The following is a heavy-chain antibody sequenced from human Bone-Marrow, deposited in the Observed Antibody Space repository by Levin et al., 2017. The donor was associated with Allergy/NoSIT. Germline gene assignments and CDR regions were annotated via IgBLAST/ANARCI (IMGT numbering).Heavy chain of an antibody. CDR1: GFTLSDYY. Sequence: GESLKISCAASGFTLSDYYKSWVRQAPGKGLEWVSYISSRGTTMYLADSVKGRFTISRDNAKNSLSLQMNSLRADDTAVYYCARDMNKAHYNYGLDVWGQGTTVTVSS. V-gene: IGHV3-11*01. J-gene: IGHJ6*02. CDR2: ISSRGTTM. D-gene: IGHD1/OR15-1a*01. CDR3: ARDMNKAHYNYGLDV.